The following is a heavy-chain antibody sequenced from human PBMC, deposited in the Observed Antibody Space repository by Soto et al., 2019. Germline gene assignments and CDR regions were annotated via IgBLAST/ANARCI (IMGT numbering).Heavy chain of an antibody. CDR1: GDTFNFYT. V-gene: IGHV1-69*10. CDR2: FNPILTMS. Sequence: SVKVSCKASGDTFNFYTINWVRQAPGLGLEWMGRFNPILTMSNYAQKFEGRVRITADKSTSTAYMELNSLRSEDTAVYYCVRDSPIGSTYSGYDGIDYWGQGTLVTVSS. D-gene: IGHD5-12*01. J-gene: IGHJ4*02. CDR3: VRDSPIGSTYSGYDGIDY.